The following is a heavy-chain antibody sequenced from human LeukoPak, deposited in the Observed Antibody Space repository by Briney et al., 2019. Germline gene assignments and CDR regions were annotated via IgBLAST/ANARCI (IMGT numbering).Heavy chain of an antibody. Sequence: SETLSLTCTVSGGSINSGGYYWAWIRQPPGKGLEWIGSIYYSGTTHSNPSVKSRVTISIDKSKNQFFLNLSSVTAADTAVYYCAGLVGRYSSGLYYYYFDYWGQGTLVTVSS. V-gene: IGHV4-39*07. J-gene: IGHJ4*02. CDR3: AGLVGRYSSGLYYYYFDY. D-gene: IGHD3-22*01. CDR2: IYYSGTT. CDR1: GGSINSGGYY.